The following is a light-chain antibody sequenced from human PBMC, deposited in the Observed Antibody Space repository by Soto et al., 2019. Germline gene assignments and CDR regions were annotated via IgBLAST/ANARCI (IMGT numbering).Light chain of an antibody. CDR1: SSDVGGYNY. J-gene: IGLJ1*01. CDR3: SSYTSSSTLYV. CDR2: DVS. V-gene: IGLV2-14*01. Sequence: QSVLTQPDSVSGSPGQSITISCTENSSDVGGYNYVSWYPQHPGKAHKLMIYDVSNRPSGVSNRFSGSKSGNTASLTISGLQAEDEADYYCSSYTSSSTLYVFGTGTKVTVL.